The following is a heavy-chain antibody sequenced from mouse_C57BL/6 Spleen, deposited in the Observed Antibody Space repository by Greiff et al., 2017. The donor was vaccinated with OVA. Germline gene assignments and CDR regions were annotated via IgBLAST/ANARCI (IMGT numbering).Heavy chain of an antibody. CDR3: ALYGYDVDYAMDY. V-gene: IGHV1-55*01. Sequence: VQLQQPGAELVKPGASVKMSCKASGYTFTSYWITWVKQRPGQGLEWIGDIYPGSGSTNYNEKFKSKATLTVDTSSSTAYMQLSSLTSEDSAVYYCALYGYDVDYAMDYWGQGTSVTVSS. J-gene: IGHJ4*01. D-gene: IGHD2-2*01. CDR1: GYTFTSYW. CDR2: IYPGSGST.